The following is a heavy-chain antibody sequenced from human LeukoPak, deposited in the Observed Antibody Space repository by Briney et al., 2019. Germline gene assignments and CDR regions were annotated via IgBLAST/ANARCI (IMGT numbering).Heavy chain of an antibody. Sequence: SETLSLTCTVSGGSISSGGYYWSWIRQHPGKGLEWIGYIYYSGSTYYNPSLKSRVTISVDTSKNQFSLKLSSVTAADTAVYYCVSIAAAGANFDYWGQGTLVTVSS. D-gene: IGHD6-13*01. CDR2: IYYSGST. CDR1: GGSISSGGYY. V-gene: IGHV4-31*03. J-gene: IGHJ4*02. CDR3: VSIAAAGANFDY.